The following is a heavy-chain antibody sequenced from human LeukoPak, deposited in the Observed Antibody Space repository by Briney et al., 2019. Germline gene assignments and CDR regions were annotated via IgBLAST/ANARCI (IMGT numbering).Heavy chain of an antibody. CDR2: ISYDGSNE. Sequence: PGGSLRLSCAASGFTFSSYAMHWVRQAPGKGLEWVAVISYDGSNEYYADSVKGRFTISRDNSKNTLYLQMNSLRAEDTAVYYCAREISGYDDYYFDYWGQGTLVTVSS. CDR1: GFTFSSYA. CDR3: AREISGYDDYYFDY. V-gene: IGHV3-30*04. J-gene: IGHJ4*02. D-gene: IGHD5-12*01.